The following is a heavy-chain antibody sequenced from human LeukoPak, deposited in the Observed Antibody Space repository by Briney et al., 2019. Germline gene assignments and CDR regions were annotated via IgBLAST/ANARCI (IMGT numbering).Heavy chain of an antibody. Sequence: SETLSLTCTVSGYSISSGYYWGWIRQPPGKGLEWIGIIYHSGSTYYNPSLKSRVTISVDTSKNQFSLELRSGAAAETAVYYCARDVSYYYDSSLYHQIAYWGQGTLVTVSS. J-gene: IGHJ4*02. D-gene: IGHD3-22*01. CDR1: GYSISSGYY. CDR2: IYHSGST. CDR3: ARDVSYYYDSSLYHQIAY. V-gene: IGHV4-38-2*02.